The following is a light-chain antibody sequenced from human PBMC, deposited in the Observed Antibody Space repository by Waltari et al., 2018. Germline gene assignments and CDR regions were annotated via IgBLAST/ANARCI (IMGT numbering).Light chain of an antibody. Sequence: QSALTQPASVSGSPGQSITISCTGTSSDIGAYNYVSWYQQHPGTAPKLIIYDVSDRASGVAPRFSGPKSGNTASLTISGLQGEDEAVYHCSSYTSNRLFVFGTGTTLTVL. CDR3: SSYTSNRLFV. V-gene: IGLV2-14*01. CDR2: DVS. CDR1: SSDIGAYNY. J-gene: IGLJ1*01.